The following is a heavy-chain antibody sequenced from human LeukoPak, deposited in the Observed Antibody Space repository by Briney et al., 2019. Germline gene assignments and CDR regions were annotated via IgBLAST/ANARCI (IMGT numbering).Heavy chain of an antibody. CDR2: IYHSGST. CDR3: ARHKGAEITIFGVVTRKPFDY. J-gene: IGHJ4*02. V-gene: IGHV4-38-2*01. CDR1: GYSISSGYY. D-gene: IGHD3-3*01. Sequence: ASETLSLTCAVSGYSISSGYYWGWIRQPPGKGLEWIGSIYHSGSTYYNPSLKSRVTISVDTSKNQFSLTLSSVTAADTAVYYCARHKGAEITIFGVVTRKPFDYWGQGTLVTVSS.